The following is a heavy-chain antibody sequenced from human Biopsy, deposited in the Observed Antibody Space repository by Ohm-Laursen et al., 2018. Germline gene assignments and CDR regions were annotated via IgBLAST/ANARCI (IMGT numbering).Heavy chain of an antibody. V-gene: IGHV4-34*01. J-gene: IGHJ4*02. D-gene: IGHD5-18*01. CDR3: ARGDVTGDNFGYRLFDY. CDR1: GGSFSGYY. Sequence: SQTLSLTCAVSGGSFSGYYWTWIRQAPGKGLEWIAEINHSGNTNYNPSLKSRVTISVDTSKKQFSLELSSVTAADTAVYYCARGDVTGDNFGYRLFDYWGRGTLVTVSS. CDR2: INHSGNT.